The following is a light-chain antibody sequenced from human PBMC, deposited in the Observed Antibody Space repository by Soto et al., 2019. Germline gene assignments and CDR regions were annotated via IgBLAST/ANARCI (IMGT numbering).Light chain of an antibody. J-gene: IGLJ2*01. CDR2: DVS. Sequence: QSALTQPASVSGSPGQSITISCTGTSSDVGAYNYVSWYQQHPGKAPKLMIYDVSNRPSGVSNRFSGSKSGNTASLTISGLQAEDEADYYCISYTRSTTSVVFGGGTKLTVL. CDR1: SSDVGAYNY. CDR3: ISYTRSTTSVV. V-gene: IGLV2-14*01.